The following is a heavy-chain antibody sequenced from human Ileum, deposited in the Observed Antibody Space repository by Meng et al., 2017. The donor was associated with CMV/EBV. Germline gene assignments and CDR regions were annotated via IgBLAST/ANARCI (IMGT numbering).Heavy chain of an antibody. Sequence: SETLSLTCTVSGGYISSGTYFWVWVRQPPGKGLEWIGSINYSGTTYYRASLKSRATISVDTSKNQFSLKLSSVTAADTAVYYCARLVVVPPPINYFEYWGQGTLVTVSS. CDR3: ARLVVVPPPINYFEY. D-gene: IGHD2-15*01. V-gene: IGHV4-39*07. CDR1: GGYISSGTYF. CDR2: INYSGTT. J-gene: IGHJ4*02.